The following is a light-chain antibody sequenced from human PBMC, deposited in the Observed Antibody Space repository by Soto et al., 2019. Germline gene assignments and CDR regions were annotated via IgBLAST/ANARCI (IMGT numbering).Light chain of an antibody. Sequence: QSALTQPASVSGSPGQSITISCTGTSSDVGSYNLVSWYQQHPGKAPKLMIYEGSKRPSGVSNRFSGSKSGNTASLTISGLQAEDEADYYCCSYAGSRVYVFGTGTRSPS. CDR3: CSYAGSRVYV. V-gene: IGLV2-23*01. CDR1: SSDVGSYNL. J-gene: IGLJ1*01. CDR2: EGS.